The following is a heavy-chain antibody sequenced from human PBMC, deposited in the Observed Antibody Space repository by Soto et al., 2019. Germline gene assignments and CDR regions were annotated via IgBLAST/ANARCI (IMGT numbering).Heavy chain of an antibody. D-gene: IGHD2-21*02. CDR1: GYTFTSYY. J-gene: IGHJ6*02. Sequence: QVPLVQSGAEVKKPGASVKVSCKASGYTFTSYYMHWVRQAPGQGLEWMGIINPSGGSTSYAQKFQGRVTMTRDTSTSTVYMELSSLRSEDTAVYYCARGTRDYYYYYGMDVWGQGTTVTVSS. CDR2: INPSGGST. CDR3: ARGTRDYYYYYGMDV. V-gene: IGHV1-46*01.